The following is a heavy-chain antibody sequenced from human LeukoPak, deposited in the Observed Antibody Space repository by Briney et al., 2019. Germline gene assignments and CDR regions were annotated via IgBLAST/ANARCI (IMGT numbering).Heavy chain of an antibody. J-gene: IGHJ5*02. D-gene: IGHD1-26*01. Sequence: GESLKISCKGSGYSFTSYWIGWVRQMPGKGLEWMGIIYPGDSDTRYSPSFQGQVTISADKSISTAYLQWSSLKASDTAMYYCARPVQGVGATTNWFDPWGQGTLVTVSS. CDR2: IYPGDSDT. CDR3: ARPVQGVGATTNWFDP. CDR1: GYSFTSYW. V-gene: IGHV5-51*01.